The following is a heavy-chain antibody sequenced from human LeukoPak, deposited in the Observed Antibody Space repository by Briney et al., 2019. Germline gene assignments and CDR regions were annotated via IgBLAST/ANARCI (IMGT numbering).Heavy chain of an antibody. Sequence: PGGSLRLSCAASGFTFSSYWMSWVRQAPGKGLEWVSAISGSGGSTYYADSVKGRFTISRDNAKNSLYLQMNSLRAEDTAVYYCARVLHKRNYDSGVYYGYWGQGTLVTVSS. CDR1: GFTFSSYW. D-gene: IGHD3-22*01. CDR3: ARVLHKRNYDSGVYYGY. V-gene: IGHV3-23*01. CDR2: ISGSGGST. J-gene: IGHJ4*01.